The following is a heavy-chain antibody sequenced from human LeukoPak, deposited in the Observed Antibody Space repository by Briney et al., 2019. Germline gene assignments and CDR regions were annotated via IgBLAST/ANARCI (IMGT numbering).Heavy chain of an antibody. CDR2: INHSGST. CDR3: ARYVVVAATQVLMAVDH. Sequence: SETLSLTCAVYGGSFSGYYWSWIRQPPGKGLEWIGEINHSGSTNYNPSLKSRVTISVDTSKNQFSLKLSSVTAADTAVYYCARYVVVAATQVLMAVDHWGQGTLVTVSS. V-gene: IGHV4-34*01. J-gene: IGHJ4*02. D-gene: IGHD2-15*01. CDR1: GGSFSGYY.